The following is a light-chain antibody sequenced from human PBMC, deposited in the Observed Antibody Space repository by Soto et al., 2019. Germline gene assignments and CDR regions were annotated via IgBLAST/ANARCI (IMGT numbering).Light chain of an antibody. Sequence: DIQLTQSPSTLSGSVGDRVAITCLASQTISSWLAWYQQKPGKAPKLLIYDASTLESGVPSRFRGSGSGTEFTLTISSLQPDDFATYYCQQYNTYLWTFGQGTKVDIK. CDR2: DAS. V-gene: IGKV1-5*01. CDR3: QQYNTYLWT. CDR1: QTISSW. J-gene: IGKJ1*01.